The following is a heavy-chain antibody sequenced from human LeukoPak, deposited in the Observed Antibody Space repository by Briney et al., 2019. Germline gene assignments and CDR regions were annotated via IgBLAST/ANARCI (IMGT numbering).Heavy chain of an antibody. Sequence: GGSLRLSCAASGFTFSSYGMHWVRQAPGKGLEWVAFIRYDGSNKYYADSVKGRFTISRDNARNLLYLEMNSLRAEDTAVYHCARGATYQYDSSGYNNWGQGTLVTVSS. CDR1: GFTFSSYG. J-gene: IGHJ4*02. V-gene: IGHV3-30*02. D-gene: IGHD3-22*01. CDR3: ARGATYQYDSSGYNN. CDR2: IRYDGSNK.